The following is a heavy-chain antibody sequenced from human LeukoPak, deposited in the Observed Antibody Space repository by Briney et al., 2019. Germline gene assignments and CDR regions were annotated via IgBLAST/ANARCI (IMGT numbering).Heavy chain of an antibody. J-gene: IGHJ5*02. CDR1: GGSFSGYY. D-gene: IGHD5-18*01. CDR3: ARGRIPLVSYDGPYNWFDP. V-gene: IGHV4-34*01. CDR2: INHSGST. Sequence: PSETLSLTCAVYGGSFSGYYWSWIRQPPGKGLEWIGEINHSGSTNYNPSLKSRVTISVDTSKNQFSLKLSSVTAADTAVYYCARGRIPLVSYDGPYNWFDPWGQGTLVTVSS.